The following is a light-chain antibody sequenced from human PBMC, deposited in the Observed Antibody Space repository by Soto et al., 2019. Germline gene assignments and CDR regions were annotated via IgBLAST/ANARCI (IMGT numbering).Light chain of an antibody. CDR1: QSLLYSDGKTF. CDR2: EVS. V-gene: IGKV2-30*01. CDR3: MQGTHWPLT. J-gene: IGKJ4*01. Sequence: EVVMTQSPLSLPVTLGQPASIFCRSSQSLLYSDGKTFLTWFHQRPGQAPRCLINEVSNRDSGVPDRFSGSGSGTDFTLKISRVEAEHVGVYYCMQGTHWPLTFGGGTKVEIK.